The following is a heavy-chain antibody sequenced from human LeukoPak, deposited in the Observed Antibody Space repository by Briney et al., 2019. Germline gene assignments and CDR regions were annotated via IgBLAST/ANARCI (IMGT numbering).Heavy chain of an antibody. D-gene: IGHD3-22*01. Sequence: GGSLRLSCAASGFTVSSNYMSWVRQAPGKGLEWVSGISWNSGSIGYADSVKGRFTISRDNAKNSLYLQMNSLRAEDTALYYCAKDMRDYYDSSGYYYGGSCAFDIWGQGTMVTVSS. CDR3: AKDMRDYYDSSGYYYGGSCAFDI. CDR2: ISWNSGSI. J-gene: IGHJ3*02. CDR1: GFTVSSNY. V-gene: IGHV3-9*01.